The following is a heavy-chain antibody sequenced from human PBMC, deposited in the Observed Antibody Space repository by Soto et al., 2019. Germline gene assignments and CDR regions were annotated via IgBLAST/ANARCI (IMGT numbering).Heavy chain of an antibody. Sequence: SLRLSCTCSGFTFSSSTMTWVRQGPGKGLEWVSSISSSSSYIYFADSLKGRFTISRDNDKNSLYLQMNSLRAEDTAVYYCARDIGKLSAVWDRGPKVTVSS. V-gene: IGHV3-21*06. D-gene: IGHD3-10*01. J-gene: IGHJ4*02. CDR1: GFTFSSST. CDR3: ARDIGKLSAV. CDR2: ISSSSSYI.